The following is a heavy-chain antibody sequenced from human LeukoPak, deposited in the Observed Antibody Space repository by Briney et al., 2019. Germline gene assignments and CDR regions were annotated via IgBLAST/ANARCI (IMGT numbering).Heavy chain of an antibody. CDR2: IYHSGST. J-gene: IGHJ6*02. V-gene: IGHV4-4*02. Sequence: SETLSLTCAVSGDSISSSNWWGWVRQSPGKGLEWIGEIYHSGSTYYNPSLKSRVTISVDTSKNQFSLKLSSVTAADTAVYYCAAGRYSGYDAQSLDVWGQGTTVTVSS. D-gene: IGHD5-12*01. CDR3: AAGRYSGYDAQSLDV. CDR1: GDSISSSNW.